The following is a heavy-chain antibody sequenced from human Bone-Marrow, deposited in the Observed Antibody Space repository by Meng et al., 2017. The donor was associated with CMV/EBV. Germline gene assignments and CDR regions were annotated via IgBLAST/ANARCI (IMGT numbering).Heavy chain of an antibody. CDR3: AKAKYYYDSPIDY. Sequence: LSLTCEASGFTFSSYAMSWVRQAPGKGLEWVSVIYSGGSSTCYADSVKGRFTISRDNSKNTLYLQMNSLRAEDTAVYYCAKAKYYYDSPIDYWGQGTLVTVSS. J-gene: IGHJ4*02. CDR1: GFTFSSYA. V-gene: IGHV3-23*03. CDR2: IYSGGSST. D-gene: IGHD3-22*01.